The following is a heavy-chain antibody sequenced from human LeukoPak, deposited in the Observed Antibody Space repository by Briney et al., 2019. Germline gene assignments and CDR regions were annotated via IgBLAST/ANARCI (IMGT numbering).Heavy chain of an antibody. Sequence: ASVKVSCKASGYTFTSYGISWVRQAPGQGLEWMGWISAYNGNTNYAQKLQGRVTMTTDTSTSTAYMELRSLRSDDTAVYYCARVEFVVVVAALSNWFDPWGQGTLVTVSS. CDR2: ISAYNGNT. V-gene: IGHV1-18*01. CDR3: ARVEFVVVVAALSNWFDP. J-gene: IGHJ5*02. CDR1: GYTFTSYG. D-gene: IGHD2-15*01.